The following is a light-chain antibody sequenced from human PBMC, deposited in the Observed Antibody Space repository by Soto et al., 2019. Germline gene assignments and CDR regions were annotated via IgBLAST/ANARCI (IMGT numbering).Light chain of an antibody. CDR2: LDSDGSH. V-gene: IGLV4-69*01. CDR1: SGHSSYA. Sequence: LVLTQSPSASASLGASVKLTCTLSSGHSSYAIAWHQQQPEKGPRYLMKLDSDGSHTKGDAIPDRFSGSSSGAERYLTISSLQSEDEADYYCQTWGTGIHVVFGGGTQLTVL. CDR3: QTWGTGIHVV. J-gene: IGLJ2*01.